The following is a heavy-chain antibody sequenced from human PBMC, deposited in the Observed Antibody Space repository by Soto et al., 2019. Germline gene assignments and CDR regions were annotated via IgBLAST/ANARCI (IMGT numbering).Heavy chain of an antibody. V-gene: IGHV4-30-2*01. D-gene: IGHD6-13*01. CDR3: DRSSSRRTPHDY. Sequence: SETLSLTCAVSGGSISSGGYSWSWIRQPPGKGLEWIGYIYHSGSTYYNPSLKSRVTIXEXXSXNXFXLXXXSVTXAATALYYCDRSSSRRTPHDYWGQGTLDTVSS. J-gene: IGHJ4*02. CDR2: IYHSGST. CDR1: GGSISSGGYS.